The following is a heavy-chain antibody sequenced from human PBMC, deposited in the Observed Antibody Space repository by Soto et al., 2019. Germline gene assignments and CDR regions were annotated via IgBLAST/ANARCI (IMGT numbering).Heavy chain of an antibody. CDR2: INAGNGNT. CDR1: GYTFTSYA. Sequence: QVQLVQSGAEEKKPGASVKVSCKASGYTFTSYAMHWVRQAPGQRLEWMGWINAGNGNTKYSQKFQGRVTITMDTSASTANRELSSLRSEDTAVYYCARDPSYYGMDVWGQGTTVTVSS. J-gene: IGHJ6*02. CDR3: ARDPSYYGMDV. V-gene: IGHV1-3*05.